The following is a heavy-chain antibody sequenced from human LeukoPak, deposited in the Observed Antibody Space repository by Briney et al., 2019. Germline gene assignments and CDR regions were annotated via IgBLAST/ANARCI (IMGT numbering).Heavy chain of an antibody. CDR1: GFTFSSYA. Sequence: GGFLRLSCAASGFTFSSYAMHWVRQAPGKGLEWVAVISYDGSNKYYADSVKGRFTISRDNSKNTLYLQMNSLRAEDTAVYYCARGKRPEYYFDYWGQGTLVTVSS. V-gene: IGHV3-30*04. J-gene: IGHJ4*02. CDR3: ARGKRPEYYFDY. CDR2: ISYDGSNK.